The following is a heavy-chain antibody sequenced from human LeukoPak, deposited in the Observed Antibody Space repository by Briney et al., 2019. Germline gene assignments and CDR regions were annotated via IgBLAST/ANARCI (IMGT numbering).Heavy chain of an antibody. Sequence: GGSLRLSCAASGFIFSDYYMNWIRQAPGKGLEWVSYISSSGNTIYYADSVKGRFSISRDNAKNSLYLQMNSLRAEDTAVYYCATFPFSDFWSGYFDYWGQGTLVTVSS. D-gene: IGHD3-3*01. CDR1: GFIFSDYY. J-gene: IGHJ4*02. CDR2: ISSSGNTI. V-gene: IGHV3-11*01. CDR3: ATFPFSDFWSGYFDY.